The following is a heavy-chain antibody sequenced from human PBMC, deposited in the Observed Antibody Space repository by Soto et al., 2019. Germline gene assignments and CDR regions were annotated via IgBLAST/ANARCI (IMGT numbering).Heavy chain of an antibody. D-gene: IGHD2-8*01. CDR2: INHSGST. CDR1: GGSFSGYY. CDR3: ARGISRLGYCTNGVCLKSWFDP. J-gene: IGHJ5*02. V-gene: IGHV4-34*01. Sequence: PSETLSLTCAVYGGSFSGYYWSWIRQPPGKGLEWIGEINHSGSTNYNPSLKSRVTISVDTSKNQFSLKLSSVTAADTAVYYCARGISRLGYCTNGVCLKSWFDPWGQGTLVTVSS.